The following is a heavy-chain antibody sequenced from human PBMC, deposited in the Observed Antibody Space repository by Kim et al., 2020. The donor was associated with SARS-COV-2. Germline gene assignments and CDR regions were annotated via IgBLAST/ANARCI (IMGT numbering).Heavy chain of an antibody. Sequence: SETLSLTCTVSGGSISSSSYYWGWIRQPPGKGLEWIGSIYYSGSTYYNPSLKSRVTISVDTSKNQFSLKLSSVTAADTAVYYCARHDYSNYDQVNWFDPWGQGTLVTVSS. V-gene: IGHV4-39*01. CDR1: GGSISSSSYY. D-gene: IGHD4-4*01. CDR3: ARHDYSNYDQVNWFDP. J-gene: IGHJ5*02. CDR2: IYYSGST.